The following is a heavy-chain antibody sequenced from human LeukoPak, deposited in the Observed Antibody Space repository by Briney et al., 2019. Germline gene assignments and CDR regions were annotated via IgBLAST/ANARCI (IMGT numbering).Heavy chain of an antibody. J-gene: IGHJ6*02. Sequence: GGSLRLSCAASGFTFSSYAMRWVRQAPGKGLEWVAVISCDGSNTYYADSVKGRFTISRDNSKNTLYLQMNSLRAEDTAVYYCARGGYLGYCSSTSCYGYYYYGMDVWGQGTTVTVSS. CDR3: ARGGYLGYCSSTSCYGYYYYGMDV. CDR1: GFTFSSYA. V-gene: IGHV3-30*04. D-gene: IGHD2-2*01. CDR2: ISCDGSNT.